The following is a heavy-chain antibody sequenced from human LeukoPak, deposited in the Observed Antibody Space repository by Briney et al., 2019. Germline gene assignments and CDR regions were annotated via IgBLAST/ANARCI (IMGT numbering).Heavy chain of an antibody. V-gene: IGHV3-7*03. J-gene: IGHJ3*02. CDR3: ARELRRITMIVVVPDAFDI. CDR2: IKQDGSEK. Sequence: PGGSLRLSCAASGFTFSSYWMSWVRQAPGKGLEWVANIKQDGSEKYYVDSVKGRFTISRDNAKNSLYLQMNSLRAEDTAVCYCARELRRITMIVVVPDAFDIWGQGTMVTVSS. CDR1: GFTFSSYW. D-gene: IGHD3-22*01.